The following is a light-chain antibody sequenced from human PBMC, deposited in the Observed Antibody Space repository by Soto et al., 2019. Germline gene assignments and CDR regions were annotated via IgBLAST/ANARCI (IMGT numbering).Light chain of an antibody. CDR3: QQHNSPPFT. J-gene: IGKJ3*01. CDR1: QSINKW. Sequence: DIQMTQSPSTLSASVGDRVIITCRASQSINKWLAWYQQKAGKAPKLLIYEASSLQSGVPSRFSGSGSGTEFTLTINSLQPDDSATYYCQQHNSPPFTFGPGTKVDIK. V-gene: IGKV1-5*03. CDR2: EAS.